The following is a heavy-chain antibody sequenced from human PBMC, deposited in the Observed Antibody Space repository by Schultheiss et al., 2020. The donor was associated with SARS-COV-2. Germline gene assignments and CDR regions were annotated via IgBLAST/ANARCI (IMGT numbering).Heavy chain of an antibody. V-gene: IGHV4-59*01. D-gene: IGHD6-13*01. CDR1: GFTFSSYW. J-gene: IGHJ6*02. Sequence: GSLRLSCAASGFTFSSYWMSWIRQPPGKGLEWIGYIYYSGSTNYNPSLKSRVTISVDTSKNQFSLKLSSVTAADTAVYYCARDEADYYYGMDVWGQGTTVTVSS. CDR2: IYYSGST. CDR3: ARDEADYYYGMDV.